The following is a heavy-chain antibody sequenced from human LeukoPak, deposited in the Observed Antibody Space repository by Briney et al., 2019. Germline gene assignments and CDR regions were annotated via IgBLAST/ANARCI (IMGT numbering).Heavy chain of an antibody. D-gene: IGHD6-19*01. J-gene: IGHJ4*02. CDR3: AKNQIGWAPGYVSGPLDQ. CDR2: ISTDGNNE. Sequence: PGGSLRLSCAASGFSFTMYGIHWVRQAPGKGLEWVAVISTDGNNEYYANSVKVRFTISRDNSKNTVYLQMTSLRTEDTAVYYCAKNQIGWAPGYVSGPLDQWGQGTLVTVSS. CDR1: GFSFTMYG. V-gene: IGHV3-30*18.